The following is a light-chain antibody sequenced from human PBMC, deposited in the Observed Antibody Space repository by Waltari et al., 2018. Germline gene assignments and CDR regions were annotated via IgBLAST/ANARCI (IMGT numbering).Light chain of an antibody. CDR3: AAWDGGLSNWL. J-gene: IGLJ3*02. CDR2: ANS. V-gene: IGLV1-47*02. Sequence: PGQRITISCSGGSSNIGSNYVFWYQQLPGTAPKLLIYANSQRPSGVPDRFSGSKSGTSASLAISGLRPEDEADYYCAAWDGGLSNWLFGGGTRLTVL. CDR1: SSNIGSNY.